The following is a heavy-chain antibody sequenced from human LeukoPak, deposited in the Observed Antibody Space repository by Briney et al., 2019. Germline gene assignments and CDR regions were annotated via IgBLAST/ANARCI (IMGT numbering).Heavy chain of an antibody. CDR3: ARDIEDCSGGSCYSAWFDY. Sequence: PGGSLRLSCAASGSTVSSNYMSWVRQAPGKGLEWVANIKQDGSEKYYVDSVKGRFTISRDNAKNSLYLQMNSLRAEDTAVYYCARDIEDCSGGSCYSAWFDYWGQGTLVTVSS. CDR2: IKQDGSEK. J-gene: IGHJ4*02. V-gene: IGHV3-7*03. CDR1: GSTVSSNY. D-gene: IGHD2-15*01.